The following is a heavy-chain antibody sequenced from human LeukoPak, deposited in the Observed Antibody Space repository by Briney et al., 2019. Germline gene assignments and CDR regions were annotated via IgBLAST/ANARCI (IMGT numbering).Heavy chain of an antibody. J-gene: IGHJ4*02. D-gene: IGHD3-10*01. Sequence: GGSLRLSCAASGFTFSSYWMSWVRQAPGKGLEWVANIKQDGSEKYYVDSVKGRFTISRDNAKNSLYLQMNSLRAEDTAVYYCARVQLLLWFGELGYYFDYWGQGTLVTVSS. CDR2: IKQDGSEK. CDR1: GFTFSSYW. CDR3: ARVQLLLWFGELGYYFDY. V-gene: IGHV3-7*01.